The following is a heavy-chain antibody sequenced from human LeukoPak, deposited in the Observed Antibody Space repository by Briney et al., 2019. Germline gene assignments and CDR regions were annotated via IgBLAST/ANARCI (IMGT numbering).Heavy chain of an antibody. CDR2: ITSGGDYI. V-gene: IGHV3-21*01. CDR3: ARGHYDVLAASYKWTPDY. J-gene: IGHJ4*02. D-gene: IGHD3-9*01. Sequence: GGSLRLSCAASGFTFNSFNMNWVRQAPGEGLEWVSSITSGGDYIYYADSVKGRFTTSRDNAKNSLSLQLNSLRVEDTAVYYCARGHYDVLAASYKWTPDYWGQGTLVTVSS. CDR1: GFTFNSFN.